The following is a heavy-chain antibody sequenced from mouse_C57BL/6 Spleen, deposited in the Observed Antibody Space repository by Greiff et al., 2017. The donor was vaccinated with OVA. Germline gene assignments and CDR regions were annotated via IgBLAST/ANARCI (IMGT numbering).Heavy chain of an antibody. CDR2: INPYNGDT. J-gene: IGHJ2*01. V-gene: IGHV1-20*01. CDR1: GYSFTGYF. Sequence: EVKLMESGPELVKPGDSVKISCKASGYSFTGYFMNWVMQSHGKSLEWIGRINPYNGDTFYNQKFKGKATLTVDKSSSTAHMELRSLTSEDSAVYYCARGGAYGYDNYWGQGTTLTVSS. D-gene: IGHD2-2*01. CDR3: ARGGAYGYDNY.